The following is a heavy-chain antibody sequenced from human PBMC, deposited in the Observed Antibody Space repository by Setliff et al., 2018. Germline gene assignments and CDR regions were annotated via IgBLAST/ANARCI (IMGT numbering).Heavy chain of an antibody. CDR1: GFTVSSNY. D-gene: IGHD3-22*01. V-gene: IGHV3-74*03. CDR3: ARDRTYDSGGYYPGQYGMDV. Sequence: PGGSLRLSCAASGFTVSSNYMSWVRQAPGKGLVWVSRISSDGSGTTYADSVKGRFTISRDNAKNTLYLQMNGLRSEDTAVYFCARDRTYDSGGYYPGQYGMDVWGQGTSVTVSS. J-gene: IGHJ6*02. CDR2: ISSDGSGT.